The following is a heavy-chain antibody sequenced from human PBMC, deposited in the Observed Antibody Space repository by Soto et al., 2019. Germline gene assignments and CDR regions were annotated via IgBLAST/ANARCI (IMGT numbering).Heavy chain of an antibody. CDR1: GGTISSAGYY. CDR3: ASGGQLDPYGGSFDY. J-gene: IGHJ4*02. CDR2: IYYSRST. V-gene: IGHV4-31*03. Sequence: SGTTYLACTVSGGTISSAGYYWSWISQHPGKGLEWIGYIYYSRSTYYNPSLKSRVTISVDTSKNQFSLKLSSVTAADTAVYYCASGGQLDPYGGSFDYWGQGTLVTVSS. D-gene: IGHD2-15*01.